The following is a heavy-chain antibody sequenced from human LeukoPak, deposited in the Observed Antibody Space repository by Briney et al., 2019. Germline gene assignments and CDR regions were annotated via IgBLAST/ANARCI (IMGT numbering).Heavy chain of an antibody. CDR3: ARVGDRSGNGYSH. V-gene: IGHV3-64*01. Sequence: GGFLRLSCAASGFTFSSYAMHWVRQAPGKGLEYVSAISSNGGSTCYANSVKGRFTISRDTSKNTLYLQVGSLRVEDMAVYYCARVGDRSGNGYSHWGQGTLVTVSS. J-gene: IGHJ4*02. CDR2: ISSNGGST. CDR1: GFTFSSYA. D-gene: IGHD2-2*03.